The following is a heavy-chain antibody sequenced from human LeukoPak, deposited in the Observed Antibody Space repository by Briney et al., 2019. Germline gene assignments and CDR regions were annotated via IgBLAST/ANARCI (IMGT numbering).Heavy chain of an antibody. CDR1: GYTFTDYY. D-gene: IGHD5-24*01. CDR3: ARAKDVEMATIGVLET. J-gene: IGHJ5*02. CDR2: ISPNSGGT. Sequence: ASVKVSCKASGYTFTDYYIHWVRQAPGQGLEWVGWISPNSGGTNYAQNFQGRVIMTTDTSISTVYMGLNRLGSDDTAVYSCARAKDVEMATIGVLETWGQGTLVTVSS. V-gene: IGHV1-2*02.